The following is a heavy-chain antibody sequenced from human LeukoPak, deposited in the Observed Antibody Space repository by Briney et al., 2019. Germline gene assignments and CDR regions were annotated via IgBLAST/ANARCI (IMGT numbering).Heavy chain of an antibody. CDR2: INHSGST. D-gene: IGHD3-3*01. J-gene: IGHJ5*02. V-gene: IGHV4-34*01. CDR3: ARGGPKITIEFDP. CDR1: GGSFSGYY. Sequence: PSETLSLTCAAYGGSFSGYYWSWIRQPPGKGLEWIGEINHSGSTYYNPSLESRVTISVDTSKNQFSLKLSSVTAADTAVYYCARGGPKITIEFDPWGQGTLVTVSS.